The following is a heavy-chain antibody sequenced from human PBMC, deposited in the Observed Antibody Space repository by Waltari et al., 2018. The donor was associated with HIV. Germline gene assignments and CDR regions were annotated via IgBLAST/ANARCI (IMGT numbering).Heavy chain of an antibody. CDR2: IYLDDTS. Sequence: EAQVVETGGPLIRPGGSLRLACSPISFSGHNNYVTWIRLAPNRGRECVATIYLDDTSHNAESVKGRFVISRDKSTNTVYLLLKYLIVEDTATYFCAKGVRYYSFWGQGTPVTVSS. D-gene: IGHD2-15*01. J-gene: IGHJ4*02. V-gene: IGHV3-53*02. CDR1: SFSGHNNY. CDR3: AKGVRYYSF.